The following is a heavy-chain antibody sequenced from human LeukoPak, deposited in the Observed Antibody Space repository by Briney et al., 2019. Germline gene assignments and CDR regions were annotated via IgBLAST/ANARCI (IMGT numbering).Heavy chain of an antibody. Sequence: GGSLRLSCEVSGFTFGAYEMNWVRQAPGKGLEWVSLISHIGSAINYADSVKGRFVISRDNAKNSLFLQMSSLRVEDTATYYCARDHMSLWGRGTLVTVSS. CDR2: ISHIGSAI. CDR3: ARDHMSL. V-gene: IGHV3-48*03. J-gene: IGHJ4*02. CDR1: GFTFGAYE.